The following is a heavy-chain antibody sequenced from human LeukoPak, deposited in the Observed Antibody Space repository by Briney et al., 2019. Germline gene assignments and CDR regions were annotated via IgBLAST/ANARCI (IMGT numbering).Heavy chain of an antibody. J-gene: IGHJ4*02. D-gene: IGHD3-22*01. CDR1: GYTFSSYG. CDR2: ISGDSDST. V-gene: IGHV1-18*01. CDR3: ARGRIYYDGSGRYYPDY. Sequence: ASVKVSCKASGYTFSSYGVTWVRQAPGQGLEWMGWISGDSDSTNYARKFQDKVTMTTDTSTNTAYLELRSLTSDDTAIYYCARGRIYYDGSGRYYPDYWGQGTLLTVSS.